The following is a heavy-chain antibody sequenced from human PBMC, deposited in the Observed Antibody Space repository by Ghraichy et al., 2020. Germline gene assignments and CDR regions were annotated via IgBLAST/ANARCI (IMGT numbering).Heavy chain of an antibody. CDR3: ARGEWARLEYFQH. CDR2: IYYSGST. D-gene: IGHD3-16*01. Sequence: SETLSLTCTVSGGSISSSSYYWGWIRQPPGKGLEWIGSIYYSGSTYYNPSLKSRVTISVDTSKNQFSLKLSSVTAADTAVYYCARGEWARLEYFQHWGQGTLVTVSS. V-gene: IGHV4-39*01. CDR1: GGSISSSSYY. J-gene: IGHJ1*01.